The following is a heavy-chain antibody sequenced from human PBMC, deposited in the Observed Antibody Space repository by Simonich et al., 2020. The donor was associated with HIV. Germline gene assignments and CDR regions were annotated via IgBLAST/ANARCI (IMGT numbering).Heavy chain of an antibody. CDR2: KWYDGSYK. D-gene: IGHD3-3*01. V-gene: IGHV3-33*01. CDR3: SREGIIFAWGMDV. J-gene: IGHJ6*02. Sequence: QVQLVESGGGVVQPGRSLRLSCAASGFTFSSYGMHWVRQAPGKGLEVGARKWYDGSYKYDADSVKGRFTISRDNSKNTLFLQMNSLKTDDTAVYYCSREGIIFAWGMDVWGQGTTVTVSS. CDR1: GFTFSSYG.